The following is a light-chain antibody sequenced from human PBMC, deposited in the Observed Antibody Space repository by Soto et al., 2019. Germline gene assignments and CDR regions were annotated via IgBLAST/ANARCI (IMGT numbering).Light chain of an antibody. V-gene: IGKV3-15*01. CDR2: GAS. Sequence: EVVVTQSPATLSVSPGERATLSCRASRRISRNLAWYQQKPGQAPRLIIYGASTRATGIPARFSGSGSETEFTLTISNLQSEDFAVYYCHQYNNWPPWTFGQGTKVEIK. CDR1: RRISRN. J-gene: IGKJ1*01. CDR3: HQYNNWPPWT.